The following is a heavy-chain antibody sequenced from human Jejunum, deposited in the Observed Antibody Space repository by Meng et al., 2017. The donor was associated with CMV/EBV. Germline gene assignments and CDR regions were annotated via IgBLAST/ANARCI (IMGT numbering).Heavy chain of an antibody. J-gene: IGHJ4*02. CDR2: IKPDSGAT. V-gene: IGHV1-2*02. CDR3: ARVSVFYDSRGYLYDRSLDK. Sequence: IHWVRQAPGQGPEWMGLIKPDSGATNYAQNFRGRVTMTTDTSTTTAYMELSRLTSDDTAVYYCARVSVFYDSRGYLYDRSLDKWGQGTLVTVSS. D-gene: IGHD3-22*01.